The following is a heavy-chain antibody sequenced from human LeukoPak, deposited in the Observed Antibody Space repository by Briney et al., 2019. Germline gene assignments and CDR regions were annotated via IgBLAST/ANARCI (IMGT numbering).Heavy chain of an antibody. Sequence: ASVKVSCKASGYTFTGYYMHWVRQAPGQGLEWMGWINPNSGGTNYAQKFQGRVTMTRDTSISTAYMELSRLRSDDTAVYYCARIGYVWGSSWPNYFDYWGQGTLVTVSS. J-gene: IGHJ4*02. CDR3: ARIGYVWGSSWPNYFDY. V-gene: IGHV1-2*02. CDR2: INPNSGGT. D-gene: IGHD3-16*01. CDR1: GYTFTGYY.